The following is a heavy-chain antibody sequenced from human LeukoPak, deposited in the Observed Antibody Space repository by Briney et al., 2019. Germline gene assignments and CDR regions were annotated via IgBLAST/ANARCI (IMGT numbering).Heavy chain of an antibody. J-gene: IGHJ6*04. V-gene: IGHV4-59*01. D-gene: IGHD3-22*01. CDR3: ARTYYDSSHHYPPGDV. CDR2: NHYSGST. CDR1: GGSMTSYY. Sequence: SETLSLTCSVSGGSMTSYYWTWLRQPPGKALERIGHNHYSGSTNYNPSLRSRVTISVDTSKNQFSLKLTSVTAADTAVYYCARTYYDSSHHYPPGDVWGKGTTVTVSS.